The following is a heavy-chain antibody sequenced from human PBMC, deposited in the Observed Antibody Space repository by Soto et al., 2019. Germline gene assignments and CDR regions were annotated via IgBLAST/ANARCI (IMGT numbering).Heavy chain of an antibody. Sequence: QVQLVQSGAEAKKPGASVKVSCKASGYTFTNYGISWVRQAPGQGLEWMGWISTYNGNTNYAQKFQGRVTMNTDTSTSTAYLDLRSLRADDTAVYYCAVLGYCSGGSCYSFDYWGQGTLVTVS. J-gene: IGHJ4*02. V-gene: IGHV1-18*01. CDR1: GYTFTNYG. CDR3: AVLGYCSGGSCYSFDY. CDR2: ISTYNGNT. D-gene: IGHD2-15*01.